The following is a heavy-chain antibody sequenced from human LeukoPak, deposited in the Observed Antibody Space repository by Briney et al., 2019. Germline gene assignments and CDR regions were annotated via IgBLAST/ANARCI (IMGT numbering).Heavy chain of an antibody. CDR1: GFTFTRQT. Sequence: GGSLRLSCAASGFTFTRQTMSWVRQAPGKGLEWVASMKEDGSVIEYVDSVKGRFTISRDNSKNTLLLQMNSLRIEDTAEYYCARDAPSPGAAHSSSYYFDYWGQGTLVTVSS. CDR3: ARDAPSPGAAHSSSYYFDY. CDR2: MKEDGSVI. J-gene: IGHJ4*02. D-gene: IGHD6-13*01. V-gene: IGHV3-7*01.